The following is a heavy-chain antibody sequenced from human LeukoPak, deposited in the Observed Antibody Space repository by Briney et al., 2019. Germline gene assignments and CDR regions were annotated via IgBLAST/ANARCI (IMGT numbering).Heavy chain of an antibody. CDR3: VREGPKTYYFDS. V-gene: IGHV1-46*01. D-gene: IGHD2-21*01. J-gene: IGHJ4*02. CDR2: IKADGVTT. Sequence: ASVKVSCKASGYTFTMYHIHWVRQAPGQGLEWMGIIKADGVTTHYAQKFQGRVTVTRDTSTSTVYLELSSLRSDDTAVYQCVREGPKTYYFDSWGQGTLVTVSS. CDR1: GYTFTMYH.